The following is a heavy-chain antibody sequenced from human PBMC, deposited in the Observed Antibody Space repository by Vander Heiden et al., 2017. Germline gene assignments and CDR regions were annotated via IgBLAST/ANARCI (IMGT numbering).Heavy chain of an antibody. CDR3: AKDLAGSYYFYYYGMDV. V-gene: IGHV3-9*01. CDR2: ISWNSCRI. J-gene: IGHJ6*02. D-gene: IGHD3-10*01. CDR1: GFTFDDYA. Sequence: EVQLVESGGGLVQPGRSLRLSCAASGFTFDDYAMHWVRQAPGKGLEGVSGISWNSCRIGYADSVKGRFTVSRDNAKNSLYLQMNSLRAEDTALYYCAKDLAGSYYFYYYGMDVWGQGTTVTVSS.